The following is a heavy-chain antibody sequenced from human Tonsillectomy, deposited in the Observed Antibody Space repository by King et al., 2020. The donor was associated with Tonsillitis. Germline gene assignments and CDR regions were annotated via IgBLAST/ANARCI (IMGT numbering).Heavy chain of an antibody. CDR3: AKVGXXYSSSXYDGXDI. Sequence: VQLVESGGGLVHPGGSLRLSCAASGFTFSSYAMSWVRQAPGKGLEWVSGISASGDSTYYADSVKGRFTISRDNSKNTLHLQMNSLRAEDTAVYYCAKVGXXYSSSXYDGXDIWGXGTMVSVSS. CDR1: GFTFSSYA. J-gene: IGHJ3*02. CDR2: ISASGDST. D-gene: IGHD6-13*01. V-gene: IGHV3-23*04.